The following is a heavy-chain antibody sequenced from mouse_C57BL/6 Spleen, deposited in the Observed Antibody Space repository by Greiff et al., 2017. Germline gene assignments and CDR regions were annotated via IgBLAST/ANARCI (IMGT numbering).Heavy chain of an antibody. V-gene: IGHV5-17*01. D-gene: IGHD2-3*01. CDR1: GFTFSDYG. J-gene: IGHJ2*01. CDR2: ISSGSSTI. Sequence: EVQVVESGGGLVKPGGSLKLSCAASGFTFSDYGMHWVRQAPEKGLEWVAYISSGSSTIYYADTVKGRFTISRDNAKNTLFLQMTSLRSEDTAMYYCARHDRFGYWGQGTTLTVSS. CDR3: ARHDRFGY.